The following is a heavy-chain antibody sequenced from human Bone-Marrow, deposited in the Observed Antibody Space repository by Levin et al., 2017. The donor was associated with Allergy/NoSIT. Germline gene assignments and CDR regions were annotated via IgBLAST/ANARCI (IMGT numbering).Heavy chain of an antibody. CDR2: ISGSGGST. CDR3: AKDPSRGYYELNWFDP. D-gene: IGHD3-3*01. Sequence: GGSLRLSCAASGFTFSSYAMSWVRQAPGKGLEWVSAISGSGGSTYYADSVKGRFTISRDNSKNTLYLQMNSLRAEDTAVYYCAKDPSRGYYELNWFDPWGQGTLVTVSS. V-gene: IGHV3-23*01. J-gene: IGHJ5*02. CDR1: GFTFSSYA.